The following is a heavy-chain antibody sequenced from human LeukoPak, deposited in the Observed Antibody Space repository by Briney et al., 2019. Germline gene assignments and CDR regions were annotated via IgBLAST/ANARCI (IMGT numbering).Heavy chain of an antibody. CDR1: GFTFSSYA. CDR2: ISGSGGST. D-gene: IGHD1-26*01. J-gene: IGHJ4*02. Sequence: GGSLRLSCAASGFTFSSYAMSWVRQAPGKGVEGVSAISGSGGSTYYADSVKGRFTISRDNSKNTLYLQMNSLRAEDTAVYYCAKDRFSGRAPSDYWGQGTLVTVSS. V-gene: IGHV3-23*01. CDR3: AKDRFSGRAPSDY.